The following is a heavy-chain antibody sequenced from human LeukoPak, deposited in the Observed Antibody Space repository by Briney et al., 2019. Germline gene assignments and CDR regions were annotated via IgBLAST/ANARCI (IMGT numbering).Heavy chain of an antibody. CDR3: ANLRESLWIPEFDY. V-gene: IGHV3-21*04. D-gene: IGHD1-1*01. J-gene: IGHJ4*02. CDR1: GFTFSSYS. Sequence: PGGSLRLSCAASGFTFSSYSMNWVRQAPGKGLEWVSSISSSSSYIYYADSVKGRFTISRDNSKNTLFLHMNSLRAEDTAVYYCANLRESLWIPEFDYWGQGTLVTVSS. CDR2: ISSSSSYI.